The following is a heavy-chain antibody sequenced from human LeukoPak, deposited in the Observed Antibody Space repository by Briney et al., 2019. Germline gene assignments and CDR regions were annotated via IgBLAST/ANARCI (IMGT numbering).Heavy chain of an antibody. CDR1: GFTFSSYS. J-gene: IGHJ6*03. D-gene: IGHD6-13*01. Sequence: GGSLRLSCAASGFTFSSYSMNWVRQAPGKGLEWVSAISGSGGSTYYADSVKGRFTISRDNSKNTLYLQMNSLRAEDTAVYYCAKAIAAPEIRFYYYYMDVWGKGTTVTVSS. CDR3: AKAIAAPEIRFYYYYMDV. V-gene: IGHV3-23*01. CDR2: ISGSGGST.